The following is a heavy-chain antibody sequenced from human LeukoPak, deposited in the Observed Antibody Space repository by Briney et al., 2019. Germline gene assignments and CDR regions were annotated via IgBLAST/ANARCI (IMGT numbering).Heavy chain of an antibody. CDR3: ARAITVNYYDSSGNAGGYFDY. V-gene: IGHV4-31*03. D-gene: IGHD3-22*01. J-gene: IGHJ4*02. Sequence: SETLSLTCTVSGGSISRGGYYWSWIRQHPGKGLEWIGYIYYSGSAYYNPSLKSRVTIAVDTSKNQFSLKLSSVTAADTAVYYCARAITVNYYDSSGNAGGYFDYWGQGTLVTVSS. CDR1: GGSISRGGYY. CDR2: IYYSGSA.